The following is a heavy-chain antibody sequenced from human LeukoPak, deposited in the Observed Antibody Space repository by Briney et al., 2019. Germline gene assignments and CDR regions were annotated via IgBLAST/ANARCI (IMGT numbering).Heavy chain of an antibody. J-gene: IGHJ3*02. D-gene: IGHD2-2*01. CDR2: ISGDGSST. CDR1: GFTISSHW. CDR3: ARCSTSCYDI. Sequence: GGSLRLSCAASGFTISSHWRYWVRQAPGKGLVWVSRISGDGSSTSYADSVKGRFTISRDNAKNTLYLQMNSLRADDTAVYYCARCSTSCYDIWGQGTMVTVSS. V-gene: IGHV3-74*01.